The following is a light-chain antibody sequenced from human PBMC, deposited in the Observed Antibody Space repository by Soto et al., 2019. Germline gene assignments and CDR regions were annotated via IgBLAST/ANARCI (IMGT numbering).Light chain of an antibody. Sequence: DIVLTQSPGTLSLSPGERATLSCRASQSVSSSYLAWYQQKPGQTPRPLIYGASSRATGIPDRFSGSGSGTDFTLTISRLEPEDFAVYYCQQYCSSPLFTFGPGTKVDIK. CDR2: GAS. V-gene: IGKV3-20*01. CDR1: QSVSSSY. J-gene: IGKJ3*01. CDR3: QQYCSSPLFT.